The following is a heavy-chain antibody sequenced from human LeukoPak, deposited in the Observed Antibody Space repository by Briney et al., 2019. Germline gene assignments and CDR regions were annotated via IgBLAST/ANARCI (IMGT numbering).Heavy chain of an antibody. CDR2: IYTSGST. D-gene: IGHD6-19*01. CDR1: GGSISSYY. V-gene: IGHV4-4*07. CDR3: ARDSNSSGWNDY. Sequence: PSETLSLTCTVSGGSISSYYWTWVRQPAGKGLEWIGRIYTSGSTNYSPSLKSRVTMSVDTSKNEFSLQLNSVTPEDTAVYYCARDSNSSGWNDYWGQGTLVTVSS. J-gene: IGHJ4*02.